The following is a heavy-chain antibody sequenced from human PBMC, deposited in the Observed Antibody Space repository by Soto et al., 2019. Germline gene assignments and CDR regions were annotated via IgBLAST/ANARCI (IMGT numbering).Heavy chain of an antibody. V-gene: IGHV1-46*01. CDR1: GYTFTNFY. Sequence: ASVKVSCKSSGYTFTNFYIHWVRQAPGQGLEWMGIINPGGGSTTYAQKFQGRVTMTRDTSTSTLYMQLSSLRSEDTAVYYCAREKTTESYGMDVWGQGTTVTVSS. CDR2: INPGGGST. CDR3: AREKTTESYGMDV. J-gene: IGHJ6*02. D-gene: IGHD4-4*01.